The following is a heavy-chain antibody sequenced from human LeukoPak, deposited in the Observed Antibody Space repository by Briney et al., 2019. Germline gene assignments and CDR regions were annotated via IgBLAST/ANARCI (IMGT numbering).Heavy chain of an antibody. CDR3: ARDHPDAFDI. CDR1: GGSLSSYY. V-gene: IGHV4-59*01. CDR2: IYYSGST. Sequence: PSKTLSLTCTVSGGSLSSYYWSWIRQPPGEGLEWIGYIYYSGSTNYNPSLKSRVTISVDTSKNQFSLKLSFVTAADTAVYYCARDHPDAFDIWGQGTMVTVSS. J-gene: IGHJ3*02.